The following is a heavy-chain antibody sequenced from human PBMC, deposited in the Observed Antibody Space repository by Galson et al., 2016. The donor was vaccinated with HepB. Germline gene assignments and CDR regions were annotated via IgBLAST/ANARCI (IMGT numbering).Heavy chain of an antibody. J-gene: IGHJ5*02. CDR2: TYYRSKWYN. CDR3: ARVRGSTFRCQNWFDP. V-gene: IGHV6-1*01. CDR1: GDSVSSNSAA. Sequence: CAISGDSVSSNSAAWTWIRQSPLRGLEWLGRTYYRSKWYNDYAVSVNSRISIHPDTSKNQFSLQLNSVTPEDTAVYYCARVRGSTFRCQNWFDPWGQGTLVTVSS. D-gene: IGHD2/OR15-2a*01.